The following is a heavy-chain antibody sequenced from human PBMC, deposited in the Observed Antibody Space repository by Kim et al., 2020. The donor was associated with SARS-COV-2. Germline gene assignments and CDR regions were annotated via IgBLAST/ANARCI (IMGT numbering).Heavy chain of an antibody. V-gene: IGHV1-69*13. D-gene: IGHD3-22*01. Sequence: SVKVSCKASGGTFSSYAISWVRQAPGQGLEWMGGIIPIFGTANYAQKFQGRVTITADESTSTAYMELSSLRSEDTAVYYCARDSRVTYYYDSSGYYELGYWGQGTLVTVSS. CDR2: IIPIFGTA. CDR1: GGTFSSYA. J-gene: IGHJ4*02. CDR3: ARDSRVTYYYDSSGYYELGY.